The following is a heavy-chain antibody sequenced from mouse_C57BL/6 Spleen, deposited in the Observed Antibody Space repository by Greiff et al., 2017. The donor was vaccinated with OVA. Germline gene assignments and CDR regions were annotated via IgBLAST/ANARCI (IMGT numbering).Heavy chain of an antibody. J-gene: IGHJ4*01. CDR1: GFNIKDDY. V-gene: IGHV14-4*01. CDR3: TFSYYSNHYAMDY. D-gene: IGHD2-5*01. CDR2: IDPENGDT. Sequence: EVQRVESGAELVRPGASVKLSCTASGFNIKDDYMHWVKQRPEQGLEWIGWIDPENGDTEYASKFPGKATITADTSSNTAYLQLSSLTSEDTAVYYCTFSYYSNHYAMDYWGQGTSVTVSS.